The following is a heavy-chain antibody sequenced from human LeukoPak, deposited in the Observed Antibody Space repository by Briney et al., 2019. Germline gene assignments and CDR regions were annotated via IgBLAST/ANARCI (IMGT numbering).Heavy chain of an antibody. CDR2: IYTSGST. CDR3: ARHSDYFSAFDI. D-gene: IGHD4-11*01. J-gene: IGHJ3*02. V-gene: IGHV4-4*07. CDR1: GGSISSYY. Sequence: SETLSLTCTVSGGSISSYYWSWIRQPAGKGLEWIGRIYTSGSTNYNPSLKSRVTMSVDTSKNQLSLKLSSVTAADTAVYYCARHSDYFSAFDIWGQGTMVTVSS.